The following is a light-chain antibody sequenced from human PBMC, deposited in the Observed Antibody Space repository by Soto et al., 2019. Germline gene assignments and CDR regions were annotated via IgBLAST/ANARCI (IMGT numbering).Light chain of an antibody. V-gene: IGLV2-11*01. CDR2: HVN. CDR3: FSYAGSLYV. J-gene: IGLJ1*01. CDR1: SSDVGGYDY. Sequence: QSALTQPRSVSGSPGQSVAISRTGASSDVGGYDYVSWYQQHPGKAPKLMIYHVNKRPSGVPDRLSGSKSGNTASLTISGLQAEDEADYYCFSYAGSLYVFGTGTKLTVL.